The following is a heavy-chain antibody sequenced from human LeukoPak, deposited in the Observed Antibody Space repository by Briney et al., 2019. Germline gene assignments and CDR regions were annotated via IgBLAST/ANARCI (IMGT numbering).Heavy chain of an antibody. CDR3: ARRYCSGGNCYSGY. V-gene: IGHV4-59*08. CDR1: GGSISSYY. J-gene: IGHJ4*02. CDR2: NSYSGST. D-gene: IGHD2-15*01. Sequence: PSETLSLTCTVSGGSISSYYWSWIRQPPGRGLEWFGYNSYSGSTNYNPSLKSRVTISVDTSKNQFSLKLSSVTDADTAIYYCARRYCSGGNCYSGYWGQGTLVTVSS.